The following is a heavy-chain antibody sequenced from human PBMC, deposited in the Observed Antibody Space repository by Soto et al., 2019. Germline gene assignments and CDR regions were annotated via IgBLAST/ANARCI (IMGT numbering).Heavy chain of an antibody. CDR1: GYTFTSYA. J-gene: IGHJ6*03. CDR3: ARDAGSYYYYMDD. CDR2: INAGNGNT. V-gene: IGHV1-3*01. D-gene: IGHD2-15*01. Sequence: ASVKVSCEASGYTFTSYAMHWVRQAPGQRLEWMGWINAGNGNTKYSQKFQGRVTITRDTSASTAYMEMSSLRSEDTAVYYCARDAGSYYYYMDDWGKGTTVTVTS.